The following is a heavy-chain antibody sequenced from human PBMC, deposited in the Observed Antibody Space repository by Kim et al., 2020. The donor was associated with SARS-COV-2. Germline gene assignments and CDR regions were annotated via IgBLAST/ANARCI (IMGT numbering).Heavy chain of an antibody. Sequence: ASVKVSCKASGYTFTSYYMHWVRQAPGQGLEWMGIINPSGGSTSYAQKFQGRVTMTRDTSTSTVYMELSSLRSEDTAVYYCATKGVVITTDDAFDIWGQGTMVTVSS. V-gene: IGHV1-46*01. J-gene: IGHJ3*02. CDR3: ATKGVVITTDDAFDI. CDR2: INPSGGST. CDR1: GYTFTSYY. D-gene: IGHD3-22*01.